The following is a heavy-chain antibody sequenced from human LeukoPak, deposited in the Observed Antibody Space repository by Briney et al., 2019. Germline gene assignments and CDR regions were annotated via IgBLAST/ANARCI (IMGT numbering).Heavy chain of an antibody. CDR3: AKAGQYDSNSFFDF. CDR2: IWYDGNNK. Sequence: GRSLRLSCAASGFTFSSYGMHWVRQAPGKGLEWVALIWYDGNNKYYADSVKGRFTISRDNSKNTVSLQMNSLRPEDTALYYCAKAGQYDSNSFFDFWGQGTLVTVSS. V-gene: IGHV3-33*03. J-gene: IGHJ4*02. D-gene: IGHD4-11*01. CDR1: GFTFSSYG.